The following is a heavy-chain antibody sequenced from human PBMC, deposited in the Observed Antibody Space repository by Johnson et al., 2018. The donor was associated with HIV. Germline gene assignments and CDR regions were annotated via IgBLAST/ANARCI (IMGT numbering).Heavy chain of an antibody. V-gene: IGHV3-30*18. D-gene: IGHD3-10*01. Sequence: QVQLVESGGGLVKPGGSLRLSCAASGFTFSNVWMSWVRQTPGKGLEWVAVISYDGSENNYADSVKGRFTISRDNSENTLYLQMNSLRAEETDVYYCAKDEGKGFRDLEGYSFDIWGQGTMVTVSS. CDR2: ISYDGSEN. CDR3: AKDEGKGFRDLEGYSFDI. J-gene: IGHJ3*02. CDR1: GFTFSNVW.